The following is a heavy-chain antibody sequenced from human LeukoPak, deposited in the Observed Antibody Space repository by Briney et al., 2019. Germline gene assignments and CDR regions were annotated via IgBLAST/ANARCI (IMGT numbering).Heavy chain of an antibody. CDR2: INPGDSDT. V-gene: IGHV5-51*01. D-gene: IGHD6-13*01. J-gene: IGHJ6*02. CDR3: ARHRAAGGSYYYGADV. CDR1: GYSFRTYW. Sequence: GESLKISCKGSGYSFRTYWIAWVRQMPGKGLEGMGIINPGDSDTRYSPSFQGQVTISADESTTTAYLQWSSLKASDTAMYYCARHRAAGGSYYYGADVWGQGTTVTVSS.